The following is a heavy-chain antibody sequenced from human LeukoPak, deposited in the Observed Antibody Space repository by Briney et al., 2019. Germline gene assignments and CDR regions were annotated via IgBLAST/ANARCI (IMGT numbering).Heavy chain of an antibody. Sequence: PSETLSLTCTVSGGSISSSSYYWGWIRQPPGKGLEWIGSIYYSGSTYYNPSLKSRVTMSVDTSKNQFSLKLSSVTAADTAVYYCAREVLIAAAGSYYYYMDVWGKGTTVTISS. J-gene: IGHJ6*03. D-gene: IGHD6-13*01. V-gene: IGHV4-39*07. CDR1: GGSISSSSYY. CDR2: IYYSGST. CDR3: AREVLIAAAGSYYYYMDV.